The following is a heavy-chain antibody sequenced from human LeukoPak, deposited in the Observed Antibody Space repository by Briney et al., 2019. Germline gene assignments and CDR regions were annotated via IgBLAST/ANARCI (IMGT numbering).Heavy chain of an antibody. CDR3: ATSRTFDY. CDR2: INSEGSST. V-gene: IGHV3-74*01. CDR1: GFTFSSYW. J-gene: IGHJ4*02. Sequence: GWSLRLSCEVSGFTFSSYWMHWVRQAPGKGLVWVSRINSEGSSTSYADSVKGRFTISRDNAKNTLFLHMNRLRSEDTAVYYCATSRTFDYWGQGTLVTVSS.